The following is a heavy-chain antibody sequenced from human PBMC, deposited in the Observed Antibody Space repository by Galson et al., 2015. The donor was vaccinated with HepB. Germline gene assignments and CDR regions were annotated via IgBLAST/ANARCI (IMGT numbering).Heavy chain of an antibody. CDR3: ARDHPIAAAGTFDY. CDR1: RDSVSSNSAA. J-gene: IGHJ3*01. D-gene: IGHD6-13*01. CDR2: TYYRSKWYN. V-gene: IGHV6-1*01. Sequence: RDSVSSNSAAWNWIRQSPSRGLEWLGRTYYRSKWYNDYAVSVKSRITINPDTSKNQFSLQLNSVTPEDTAVYYCARDHPIAAAGTFDYWGQGTMVTVSS.